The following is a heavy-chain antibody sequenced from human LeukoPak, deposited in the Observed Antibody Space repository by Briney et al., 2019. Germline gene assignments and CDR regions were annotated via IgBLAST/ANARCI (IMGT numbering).Heavy chain of an antibody. V-gene: IGHV1-2*02. CDR3: AKSRGYSYATDFDY. CDR1: GYTFTGYY. Sequence: ASVKVSCKASGYTFTGYYMHWVRQAPGQGLEWMGWINPNSAGTNYAQKFQGGVTMTRDTSITTAYMELSRLRSDDTAVYYCAKSRGYSYATDFDYWGQGTLVTVSS. CDR2: INPNSAGT. D-gene: IGHD5-18*01. J-gene: IGHJ4*02.